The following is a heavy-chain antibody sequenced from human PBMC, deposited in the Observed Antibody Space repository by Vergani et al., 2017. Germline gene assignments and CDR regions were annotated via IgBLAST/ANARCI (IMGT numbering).Heavy chain of an antibody. D-gene: IGHD3-22*01. CDR2: IYYSGST. CDR1: GGSISSGDYY. Sequence: QVQLQESGPGLVKPSQTLSLTCTVSGGSISSGDYYWSWIRQPPGKGLEWIGYIYYSGSTYYNPSLKSRVTISVDTSKNQFSLKLSSVTAADTAVYYCARGGLSYYDSSGYHRDAFDIWGQGTMVTVSS. J-gene: IGHJ3*02. CDR3: ARGGLSYYDSSGYHRDAFDI. V-gene: IGHV4-30-4*01.